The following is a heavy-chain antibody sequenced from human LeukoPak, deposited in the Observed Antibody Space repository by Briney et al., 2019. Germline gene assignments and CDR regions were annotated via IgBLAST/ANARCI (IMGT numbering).Heavy chain of an antibody. CDR2: IKSKIDGGTT. CDR3: TTGPPSITLIVNLGGMDV. D-gene: IGHD3-22*01. Sequence: GGSLRLSCSASGFTFSSAWMSWVRQAPGKGLEWVGRIKSKIDGGTTDYVAPVKGRFSISRDDSENTLYLQMNSLKAEDSAVYYCTTGPPSITLIVNLGGMDVWGQGTTVTVSS. CDR1: GFTFSSAW. J-gene: IGHJ6*02. V-gene: IGHV3-15*01.